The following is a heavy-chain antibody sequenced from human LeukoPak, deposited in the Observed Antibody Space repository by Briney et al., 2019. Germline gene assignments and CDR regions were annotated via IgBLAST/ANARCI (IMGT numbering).Heavy chain of an antibody. CDR2: ISSSGRTI. Sequence: PGGSLRLSCAASGFTFTTYEMNWVRQAPGKGLEWVSYISSSGRTIYYADSAKGRFTISRDNAKNSLYLQMNSLRTEDTAVYYCASSTAIGYWGQGTLVTVSS. J-gene: IGHJ4*02. CDR1: GFTFTTYE. CDR3: ASSTAIGY. V-gene: IGHV3-48*03.